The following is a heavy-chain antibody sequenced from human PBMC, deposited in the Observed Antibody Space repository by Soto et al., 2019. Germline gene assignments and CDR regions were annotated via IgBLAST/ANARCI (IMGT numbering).Heavy chain of an antibody. D-gene: IGHD5-18*01. J-gene: IGHJ4*02. CDR3: AGPGYSSQVY. CDR2: ISGSGDGT. CDR1: GFTFSSFA. Sequence: EVQLLESGGGLVQPGGSLRLSCAASGFTFSSFALSWVRQAPGKGLEWVSAISGSGDGTDYADSVKGRFTISRDNSKNTLYLQMNSLRAEDTAVYYCAGPGYSSQVYWGQGALVTVSS. V-gene: IGHV3-23*01.